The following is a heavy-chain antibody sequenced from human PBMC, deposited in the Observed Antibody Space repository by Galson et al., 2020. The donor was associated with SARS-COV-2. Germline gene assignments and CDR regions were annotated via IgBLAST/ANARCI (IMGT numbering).Heavy chain of an antibody. CDR3: ARLYNPSVTSGYYYDY. CDR1: GFTFSSST. CDR2: ISSNSINI. Sequence: GGSLRLSCAASGFTFSSSTMNWVRQAPGKGLEWVSSISSNSINIHYVDSLKGRFTISRDNAKDSVYLQMNSLRAEDTAVYYCARLYNPSVTSGYYYDYWGRGTLVTVSS. D-gene: IGHD3-22*01. J-gene: IGHJ4*02. V-gene: IGHV3-21*01.